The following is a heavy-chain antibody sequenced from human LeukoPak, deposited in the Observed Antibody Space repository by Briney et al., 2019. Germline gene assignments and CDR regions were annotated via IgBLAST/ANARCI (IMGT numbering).Heavy chain of an antibody. D-gene: IGHD1-14*01. CDR1: GGSISCYF. Sequence: SPPLSLACTVPGGSISCYFSSWTRPPPGKGLEWIGSNYFSGSTNYNPSLKSRVTISVDPSKNPFSLWLCQLTAADPGLSFCSRYVEPEDFDYWGQGTLVTV. V-gene: IGHV4-59*01. CDR2: NYFSGST. J-gene: IGHJ4*02. CDR3: SRYVEPEDFDY.